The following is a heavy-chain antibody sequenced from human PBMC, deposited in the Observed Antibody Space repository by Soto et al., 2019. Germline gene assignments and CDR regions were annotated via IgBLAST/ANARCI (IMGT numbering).Heavy chain of an antibody. J-gene: IGHJ4*02. Sequence: EVQLVESGGGLVQPGGSLRVSCAASGFSFGDNYMHWVGQTQGKGLVWVSRISNNGRSTFYADSVKGRFTISRDDAKKMVFLQMSSLRAEDTAVYFCAREVVAPDFYYLDFWGRGTLVTVSS. CDR3: AREVVAPDFYYLDF. V-gene: IGHV3-74*01. CDR2: ISNNGRST. CDR1: GFSFGDNY. D-gene: IGHD2-21*02.